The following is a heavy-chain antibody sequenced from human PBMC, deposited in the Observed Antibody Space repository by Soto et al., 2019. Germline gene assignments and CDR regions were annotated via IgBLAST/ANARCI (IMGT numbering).Heavy chain of an antibody. CDR2: IYSGGST. V-gene: IGHV3-66*04. Sequence: HPVGSLRLSCAASGVTVSSNYMSWVRQAPGKGLEWVSVIYSGGSTYYADSVKGRFTISRDNSKNTLYLQMNSLRAEDTAVYYCARHGYNYGGGYFDYWGQGTLVTVSS. D-gene: IGHD5-18*01. J-gene: IGHJ4*02. CDR3: ARHGYNYGGGYFDY. CDR1: GVTVSSNY.